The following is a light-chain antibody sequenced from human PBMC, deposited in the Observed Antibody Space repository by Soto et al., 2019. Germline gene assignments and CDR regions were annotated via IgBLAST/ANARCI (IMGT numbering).Light chain of an antibody. CDR2: KAS. CDR3: QQYNSYPWT. Sequence: DIQMTQSPSTLSASVGDRVTITCRASQSISSWLAWYHQKPGKAPKLLMYKASSLESGVPSRFSGTGSGTEFTLTISSLQPDDFATYYCQQYNSYPWTFGQGTKVDIK. CDR1: QSISSW. J-gene: IGKJ1*01. V-gene: IGKV1-5*03.